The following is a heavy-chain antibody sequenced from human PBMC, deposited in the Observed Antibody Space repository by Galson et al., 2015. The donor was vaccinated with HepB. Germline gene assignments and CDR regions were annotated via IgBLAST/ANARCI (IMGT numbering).Heavy chain of an antibody. CDR3: ARDNMAERPGLFDP. Sequence: SVKVSCKASGYSFSTYGISWVRQAPGQGLEWMGWISAYNGNTNYAQKFQGRVTMTTGTSTSTAYMELRNLRSDDAALYYCARDNMAERPGLFDPWGQGTLVPVSS. V-gene: IGHV1-18*01. CDR2: ISAYNGNT. D-gene: IGHD1-14*01. J-gene: IGHJ5*02. CDR1: GYSFSTYG.